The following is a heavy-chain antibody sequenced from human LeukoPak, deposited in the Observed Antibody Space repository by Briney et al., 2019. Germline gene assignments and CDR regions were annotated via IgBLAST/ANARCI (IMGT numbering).Heavy chain of an antibody. CDR2: IYYSGST. D-gene: IGHD6-6*01. Sequence: SETLSLTCTVSGGSISSNSYYWGWIRQPPGKGLEWIGSIYYSGSTYYNPSLKSRVTISVDTSKNQFSLKLSSVTAADTAVYYCARGLAARRRGYFDYWGQGTLVTVSS. V-gene: IGHV4-39*01. J-gene: IGHJ4*02. CDR1: GGSISSNSYY. CDR3: ARGLAARRRGYFDY.